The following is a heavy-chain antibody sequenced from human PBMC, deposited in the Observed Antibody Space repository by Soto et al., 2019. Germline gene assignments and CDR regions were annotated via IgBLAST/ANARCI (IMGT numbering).Heavy chain of an antibody. CDR1: GFTFSSYW. J-gene: IGHJ4*02. D-gene: IGHD6-19*01. CDR2: IKQDGSEK. CDR3: ARDSSGSQDGFDY. V-gene: IGHV3-7*03. Sequence: QPGGSLRLSCAASGFTFSSYWMSWVRQAPGKGLEWVANIKQDGSEKYYVDSVKGRFTISRDNAKNSLYLQMNSLRAEDTAVYYCARDSSGSQDGFDYWGQGTLVTVSS.